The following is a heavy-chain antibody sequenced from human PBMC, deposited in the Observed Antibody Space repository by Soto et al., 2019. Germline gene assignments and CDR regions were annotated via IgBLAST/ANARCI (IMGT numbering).Heavy chain of an antibody. J-gene: IGHJ6*03. V-gene: IGHV3-9*01. CDR2: ITWHSGTI. Sequence: EVQLVESGGGLVQPGRSLRLACAASGFTFDQYTMHWVRQAPGKGLEWVSSITWHSGTIGYADSVNGRFTISIDNAKNSLYLQMNSLRGEDTALYYCAKEMITFGDFNYYYMDVWGNGTTVTVSS. CDR3: AKEMITFGDFNYYYMDV. D-gene: IGHD3-16*01. CDR1: GFTFDQYT.